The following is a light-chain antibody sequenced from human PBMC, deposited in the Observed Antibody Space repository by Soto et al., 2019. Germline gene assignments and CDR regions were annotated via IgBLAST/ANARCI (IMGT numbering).Light chain of an antibody. Sequence: QLVLTQSPSASASLGASVKLTCTLSSGHSSYAIAWHQQQPEKGPRYLMKLNSDGSHSKGDGIPDRFSGSSSGAERYLTITSLQSEDEADNYSQTWGTGFWVFGGGNKVTVL. CDR2: LNSDGSH. CDR3: QTWGTGFWV. J-gene: IGLJ3*02. V-gene: IGLV4-69*01. CDR1: SGHSSYA.